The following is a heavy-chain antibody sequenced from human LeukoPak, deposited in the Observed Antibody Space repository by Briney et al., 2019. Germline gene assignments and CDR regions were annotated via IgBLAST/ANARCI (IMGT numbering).Heavy chain of an antibody. Sequence: SETLSLTCTVSGGSISSYYWSWIRQPPGKGLEWIGYIYYSGSTNYNPSLKSRVTISVDTSKNQFSLKLSSVTAADTAVYYCARRSTASRYSSSWYPQYYLDYWGQGTLVTVSS. CDR2: IYYSGST. CDR1: GGSISSYY. CDR3: ARRSTASRYSSSWYPQYYLDY. J-gene: IGHJ4*02. D-gene: IGHD6-13*01. V-gene: IGHV4-59*08.